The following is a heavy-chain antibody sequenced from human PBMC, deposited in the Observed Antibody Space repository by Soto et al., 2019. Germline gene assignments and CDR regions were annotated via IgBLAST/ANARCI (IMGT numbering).Heavy chain of an antibody. CDR1: VFTFSSYG. V-gene: IGHV3-30*18. J-gene: IGHJ3*02. D-gene: IGHD3-22*01. CDR3: AKDLFPYYYDSSGYYGAFDI. CDR2: ISYDGSNK. Sequence: PVGSLRLSCASSVFTFSSYGMHCVRQAPGKGLEWVAVISYDGSNKYYADSVKGRFTISRDNSKNTLYLQMNSLRAEDTAVYYCAKDLFPYYYDSSGYYGAFDIWGQGTMVTVSS.